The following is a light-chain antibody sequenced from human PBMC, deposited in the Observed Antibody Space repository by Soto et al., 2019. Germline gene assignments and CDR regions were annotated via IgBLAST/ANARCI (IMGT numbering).Light chain of an antibody. V-gene: IGKV1-17*01. CDR3: LQHNSYPLT. Sequence: DIQMTQSQASLSASVGDRVTITCRASQAIRNDLAWYQQKPGRAPKRLIYGSSSLQSGDPSRFSGSGSGTEFTLTISSLQPEDFGTYYCLQHNSYPLTFGGGTKVDI. CDR1: QAIRND. J-gene: IGKJ4*01. CDR2: GSS.